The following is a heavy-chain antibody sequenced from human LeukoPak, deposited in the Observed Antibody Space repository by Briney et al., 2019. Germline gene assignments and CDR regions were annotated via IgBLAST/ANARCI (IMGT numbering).Heavy chain of an antibody. CDR1: GFTVSSTY. J-gene: IGHJ4*02. CDR3: AVYYYDSSGLGWDY. CDR2: ISGSGGST. D-gene: IGHD3-22*01. V-gene: IGHV3-23*01. Sequence: GGSLRLSCAASGFTVSSTYMSWVRQAPGKGLEWVSAISGSGGSTYFADSVKGRFTISRDNSKNTLYMQMNSLRAEDTAVYYCAVYYYDSSGLGWDYWGQGTLVTVSS.